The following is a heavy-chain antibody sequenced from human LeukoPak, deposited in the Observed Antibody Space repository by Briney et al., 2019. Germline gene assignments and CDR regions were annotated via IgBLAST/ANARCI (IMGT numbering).Heavy chain of an antibody. CDR3: ARGVNTYLWFGGDYMDV. D-gene: IGHD3-16*01. V-gene: IGHV1-2*02. Sequence: ASVKVSCKSSGYTFTGYYMHWVRQAPGQGLEWMGWINPNSGGTNYAQKFQGRVTITRTTSISTAYMELSSLRSEDTAVYYCARGVNTYLWFGGDYMDVWGKGSTVTVSS. J-gene: IGHJ6*03. CDR2: INPNSGGT. CDR1: GYTFTGYY.